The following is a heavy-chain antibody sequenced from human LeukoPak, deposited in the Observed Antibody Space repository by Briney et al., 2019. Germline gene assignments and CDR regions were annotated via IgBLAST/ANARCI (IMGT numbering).Heavy chain of an antibody. Sequence: PSETLSLTCTVSGGSISSSSYYWGWLRQPPGKGLEWIGSIYYSGSTYDNPSRKSRVTICVEKTKKQYTLKLSSVTAADTAVYYCASRCSSTSCYILLSQDWFDPWGQGTLVTVSS. CDR2: IYYSGST. V-gene: IGHV4-39*01. CDR1: GGSISSSSYY. CDR3: ASRCSSTSCYILLSQDWFDP. J-gene: IGHJ5*02. D-gene: IGHD2-2*02.